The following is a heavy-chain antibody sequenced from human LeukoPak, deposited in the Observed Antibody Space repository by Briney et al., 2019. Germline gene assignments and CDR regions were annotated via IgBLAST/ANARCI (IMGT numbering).Heavy chain of an antibody. CDR1: GFSISDYW. Sequence: GGSLRLSCAASGFSISDYWMHWVRQAPGKGLVWVSRINSDGSDTTYADSVKGRFTISRDNAKNTLYLQMSSLTAEDTAVYYCARDRPFSGSYLGFDPWGQGTLVTVSS. D-gene: IGHD1-26*01. V-gene: IGHV3-74*01. CDR3: ARDRPFSGSYLGFDP. CDR2: INSDGSDT. J-gene: IGHJ5*02.